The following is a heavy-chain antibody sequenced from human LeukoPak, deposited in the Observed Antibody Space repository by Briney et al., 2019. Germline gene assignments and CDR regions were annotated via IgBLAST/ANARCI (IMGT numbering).Heavy chain of an antibody. CDR2: IFYSGST. D-gene: IGHD3-22*01. Sequence: KPSETLSLTCTVSGGSISSYYWSWIRQPPGKGLEWIGYIFYSGSTNYNPSLKSRVTISVDTSKNHFSLKLTSVTAADTAVYYCARGVGSGYTDEWGQGTLVTVSS. J-gene: IGHJ4*02. CDR1: GGSISSYY. V-gene: IGHV4-59*01. CDR3: ARGVGSGYTDE.